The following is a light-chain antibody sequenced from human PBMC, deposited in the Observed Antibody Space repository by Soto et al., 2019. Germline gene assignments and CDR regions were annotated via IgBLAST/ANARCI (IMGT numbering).Light chain of an antibody. CDR2: VDSDGSH. CDR3: QTWATGIQ. V-gene: IGLV4-69*01. J-gene: IGLJ2*01. Sequence: QPVLTQSPSASASLGASVKLTCTLSSGHSNYAIAWHQQQPEKGPRYLMKVDSDGSHNKGDGIPDRFSGSSSGAERYLTISSLQSEDEADYYCQTWATGIQFGGGTKLTVL. CDR1: SGHSNYA.